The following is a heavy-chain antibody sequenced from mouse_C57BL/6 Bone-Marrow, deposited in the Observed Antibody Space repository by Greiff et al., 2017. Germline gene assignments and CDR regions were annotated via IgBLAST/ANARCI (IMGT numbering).Heavy chain of an antibody. CDR1: GFTFSSYG. J-gene: IGHJ4*01. V-gene: IGHV5-6*02. CDR2: ISSGGSYT. D-gene: IGHD2-5*01. Sequence: DVMLVESGGDLVKPGGSLKLSCAASGFTFSSYGMSWVRQTPDKRLEWVATISSGGSYTYYPDSVKGRYTISRDNAKNTLYLQMSSLKSEDTAMYYCASRDYSNYEGAMDYWGQGTSVTVSS. CDR3: ASRDYSNYEGAMDY.